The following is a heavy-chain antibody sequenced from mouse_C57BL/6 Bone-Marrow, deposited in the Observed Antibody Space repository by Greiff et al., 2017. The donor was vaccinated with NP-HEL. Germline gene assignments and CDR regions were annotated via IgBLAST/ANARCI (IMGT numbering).Heavy chain of an antibody. V-gene: IGHV2-9-1*01. CDR2: IWTGGGT. CDR3: ASYYYGSSYVSPYWYFDV. J-gene: IGHJ1*03. CDR1: GFSLTSYA. Sequence: VQLMESGPGLVAPSQSLSITCTVSGFSLTSYAISWVRQPPGTGLEWLGVIWTGGGTNYNSALKSRLSISKDNSKSQVFLKMNSLQTDDTARYYCASYYYGSSYVSPYWYFDVWGTGTTVTVSS. D-gene: IGHD1-1*01.